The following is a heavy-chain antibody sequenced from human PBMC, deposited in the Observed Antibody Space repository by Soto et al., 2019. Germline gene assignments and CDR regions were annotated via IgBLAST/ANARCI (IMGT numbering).Heavy chain of an antibody. J-gene: IGHJ3*02. D-gene: IGHD3-16*01. V-gene: IGHV3-53*04. Sequence: EVQLVESGGGLVQPGGSLRLSCAASGFTVSSNYMSWVRQAPGKGLEWVSVIYSGGSTYYADSVKGRFTISRHNSKNTLYLQMNSLRAEDTAVYYCARDGTTASFWGVGFDIWGQGTMVTVSS. CDR2: IYSGGST. CDR1: GFTVSSNY. CDR3: ARDGTTASFWGVGFDI.